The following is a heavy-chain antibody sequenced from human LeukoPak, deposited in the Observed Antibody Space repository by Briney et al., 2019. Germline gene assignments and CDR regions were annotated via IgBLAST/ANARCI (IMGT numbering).Heavy chain of an antibody. Sequence: PGGSLRLSCAASGFTFSSYWMSWVRQAPGKGLEWVANIKQDGSEKYYVDSVKGRFTISRDNAKNSLYLQMNSLRAEDTAAYYCARAPEYDFWSGYPPGAFDIWGQGTMVTVSS. CDR3: ARAPEYDFWSGYPPGAFDI. CDR1: GFTFSSYW. D-gene: IGHD3-3*01. V-gene: IGHV3-7*01. J-gene: IGHJ3*02. CDR2: IKQDGSEK.